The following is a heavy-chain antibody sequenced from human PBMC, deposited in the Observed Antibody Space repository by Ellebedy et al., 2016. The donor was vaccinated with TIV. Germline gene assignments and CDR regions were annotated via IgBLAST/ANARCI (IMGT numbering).Heavy chain of an antibody. Sequence: GESLKISCKASGYIFTSHWIAWVRQVPGKGLEWMGIIYPGDSKTRYSPSFQGQVSISADKSISTAFLQWNSLKASDTAMYYCATEGRRDASFPWYEAGIWGQGTMVTVSS. J-gene: IGHJ3*02. D-gene: IGHD5-24*01. CDR1: GYIFTSHW. CDR2: IYPGDSKT. CDR3: ATEGRRDASFPWYEAGI. V-gene: IGHV5-51*01.